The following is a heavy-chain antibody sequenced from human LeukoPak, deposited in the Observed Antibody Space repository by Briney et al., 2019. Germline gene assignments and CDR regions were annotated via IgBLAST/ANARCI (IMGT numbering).Heavy chain of an antibody. V-gene: IGHV1-69*04. CDR2: IIPILGIA. CDR3: ARDEATAADYYYYYGMDV. D-gene: IGHD6-13*01. J-gene: IGHJ6*02. CDR1: GGTFSSYA. Sequence: SVKVSCKASGGTFSSYAISWVRQAPGQGLEWMGRIIPILGIANYAQKFQGRVTITADKSTSTAYMELSSLRSEDTAVYYCARDEATAADYYYYYGMDVWGQGTTVTVSS.